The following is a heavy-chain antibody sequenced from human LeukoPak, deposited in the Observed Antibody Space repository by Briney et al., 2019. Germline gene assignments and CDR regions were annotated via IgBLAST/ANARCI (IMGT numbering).Heavy chain of an antibody. V-gene: IGHV3-74*01. J-gene: IGHJ4*02. D-gene: IGHD6-13*01. CDR1: GLTFSSYW. Sequence: GGSLRLSCAASGLTFSSYWMHCVRQAPGKGLVWVSRINSDGRSTSYADSVKGRFTISRDNAKNTLYLEMNSLRAEDTAVYYCARRTVVGTLDYWGQGTLVTVSS. CDR3: ARRTVVGTLDY. CDR2: INSDGRST.